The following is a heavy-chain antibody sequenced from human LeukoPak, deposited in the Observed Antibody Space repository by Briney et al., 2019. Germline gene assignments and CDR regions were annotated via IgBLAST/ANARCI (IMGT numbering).Heavy chain of an antibody. CDR2: INPNSGGT. Sequence: GASVKVSCKASGYTFTSYYMHWVRQAPGQGLEWMGWINPNSGGTNYAQKFQGRVTMTRDTSISTAYMELSRLRSDDTAVYYCARDLATPVYYYMDVWGQGTKVTVSS. V-gene: IGHV1-2*02. D-gene: IGHD5-12*01. J-gene: IGHJ6*03. CDR1: GYTFTSYY. CDR3: ARDLATPVYYYMDV.